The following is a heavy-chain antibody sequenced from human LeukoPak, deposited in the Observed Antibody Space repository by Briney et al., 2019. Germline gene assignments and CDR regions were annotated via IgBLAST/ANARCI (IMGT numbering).Heavy chain of an antibody. CDR2: IIPIFGTA. J-gene: IGHJ3*02. V-gene: IGHV1-69*13. Sequence: PSASVKVSCKASGGTFSSYAISWVRQAPGQGLEWMGGIIPIFGTANYAQKFQGRVTITADESTSTAYMELRSLRSDDTAVYYCASQGGPRIAAAGAMSDAFDIWGQGTMVTVSS. CDR3: ASQGGPRIAAAGAMSDAFDI. D-gene: IGHD6-13*01. CDR1: GGTFSSYA.